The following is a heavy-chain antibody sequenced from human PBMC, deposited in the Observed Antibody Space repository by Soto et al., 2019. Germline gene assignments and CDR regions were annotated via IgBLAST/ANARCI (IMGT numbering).Heavy chain of an antibody. CDR3: ARDVGRYCSGGSCYFGY. D-gene: IGHD2-15*01. V-gene: IGHV3-21*04. CDR1: GFAFNNYG. J-gene: IGHJ4*02. Sequence: GGSLRLSCTVSGFAFNNYGINWVRQAPGKGLEWVSSISKSDYTYYSDSVKGRFTISRDNAKSSVSLQMNTLRVEDTAVYYCARDVGRYCSGGSCYFGYWGQGTLVTVSS. CDR2: ISKSDYT.